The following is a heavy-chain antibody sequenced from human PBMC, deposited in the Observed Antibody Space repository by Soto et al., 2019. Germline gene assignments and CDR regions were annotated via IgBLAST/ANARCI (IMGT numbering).Heavy chain of an antibody. CDR1: GGSFSGYY. V-gene: IGHV4-34*01. CDR2: INHSGST. J-gene: IGHJ5*02. D-gene: IGHD3-10*01. CDR3: ARGRYGSGSYYKRFWFDP. Sequence: PSETLSLTCAVYGGSFSGYYWSWIRQPPGKGLEWIGEINHSGSTNYNPSLKSRVTISVDTSKNQFSLKLSSVTAADTAVYYCARGRYGSGSYYKRFWFDPWGQGTLVTVSS.